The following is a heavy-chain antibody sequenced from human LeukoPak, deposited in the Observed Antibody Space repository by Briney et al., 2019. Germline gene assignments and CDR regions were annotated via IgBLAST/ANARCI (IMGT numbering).Heavy chain of an antibody. CDR1: GFTFSSYA. D-gene: IGHD1-26*01. CDR3: AKVGGSYSDAFDI. V-gene: IGHV3-30*18. Sequence: GGSLRLSCAASGFTFSSYAMSWVRQAPGKGLEWVAVISYDGSNKYYADSVKGRFTISRDSSKNTLYLQMNSLRAEDTAVYYCAKVGGSYSDAFDIWGQGTMVTVSS. CDR2: ISYDGSNK. J-gene: IGHJ3*02.